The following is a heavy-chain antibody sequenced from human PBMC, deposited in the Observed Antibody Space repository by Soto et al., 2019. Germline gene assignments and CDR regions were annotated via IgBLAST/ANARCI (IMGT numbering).Heavy chain of an antibody. Sequence: SVKVSCKASGGTFSSYAISWVRQAPGQGLEWMGGIIPIFGTANYAQKFQGRVTITADESTSTAYMELSSLRSEDTAVYYCARVDGYNYGNWFDPWGQGTLVTVSS. CDR3: ARVDGYNYGNWFDP. CDR1: GGTFSSYA. CDR2: IIPIFGTA. D-gene: IGHD5-12*01. J-gene: IGHJ5*02. V-gene: IGHV1-69*13.